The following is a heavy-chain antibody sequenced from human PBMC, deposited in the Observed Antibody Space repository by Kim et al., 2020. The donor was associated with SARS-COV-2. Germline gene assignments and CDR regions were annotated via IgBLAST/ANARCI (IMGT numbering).Heavy chain of an antibody. CDR3: AKDKDISAAYGMDV. Sequence: YADSVKGRFTISRDNSKNTLYLQMNSLRVEDTAIYYCAKDKDISAAYGMDVWGQGTTVIVSS. D-gene: IGHD6-13*01. V-gene: IGHV3-23*01. J-gene: IGHJ6*02.